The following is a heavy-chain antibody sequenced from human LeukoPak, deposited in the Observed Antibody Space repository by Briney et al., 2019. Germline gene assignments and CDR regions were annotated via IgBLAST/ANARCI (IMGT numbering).Heavy chain of an antibody. V-gene: IGHV4-39*01. CDR2: IYYSGST. J-gene: IGHJ4*02. Sequence: PSETLSLTCTVSGGSISSSSYYWGWIRQPPGKGLEWIGSIYYSGSTYYNPSLKSRVTISVDTSKNQFSLKLSSVTAADTAVYYCARLASVWFGELLPAYFDYWGQGTLVTVSS. CDR3: ARLASVWFGELLPAYFDY. CDR1: GGSISSSSYY. D-gene: IGHD3-10*01.